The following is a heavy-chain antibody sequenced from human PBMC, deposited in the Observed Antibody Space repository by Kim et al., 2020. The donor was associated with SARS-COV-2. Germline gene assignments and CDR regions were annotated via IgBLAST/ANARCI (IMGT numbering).Heavy chain of an antibody. CDR1: GGTFSSYA. CDR3: ARSDDPYCSGGSCYPPYFDY. V-gene: IGHV1-69*13. D-gene: IGHD2-15*01. J-gene: IGHJ4*02. Sequence: SVKVSCKASGGTFSSYAISWVRQAPGQGLEWMGGIIPIFGTANYAQKFQGRVTITADESTSTAYMELSSLRSEDTAVYYCARSDDPYCSGGSCYPPYFDYWGQGTLVTVSS. CDR2: IIPIFGTA.